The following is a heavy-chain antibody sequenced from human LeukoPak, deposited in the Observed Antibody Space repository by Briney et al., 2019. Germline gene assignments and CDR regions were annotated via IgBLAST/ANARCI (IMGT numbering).Heavy chain of an antibody. Sequence: SETLSLTCTVSGGSISSSSYYWGWIRQAPGKGLEWIGYIYYSGSTNYNPSLKSRVTISVDTSKNQFSLKLSSVTAADTAVYYCAREAERWPIDAFDIWGQGTMVTVSS. D-gene: IGHD5-24*01. CDR2: IYYSGST. CDR3: AREAERWPIDAFDI. CDR1: GGSISSSSYY. V-gene: IGHV4-61*01. J-gene: IGHJ3*02.